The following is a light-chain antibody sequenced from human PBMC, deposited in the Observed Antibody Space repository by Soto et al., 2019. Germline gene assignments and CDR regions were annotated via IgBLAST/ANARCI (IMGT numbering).Light chain of an antibody. J-gene: IGKJ1*01. CDR3: LKDYNCPRT. CDR1: QGIRND. V-gene: IGKV1-6*01. CDR2: AAS. Sequence: AIQMTQSPSSLSASVGDRVTITCRASQGIRNDLGWYQQKPGKAPKLLIYAASSLQSGVPSRFSGSGSGTDFTLTFNSLELEEFATYYRLKDYNCPRTFGQGTKVDIK.